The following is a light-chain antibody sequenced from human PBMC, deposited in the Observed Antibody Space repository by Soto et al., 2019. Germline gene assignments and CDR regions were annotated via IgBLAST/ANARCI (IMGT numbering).Light chain of an antibody. CDR3: QQYGGSPRIT. CDR1: QSVSSSY. J-gene: IGKJ5*01. CDR2: GAS. V-gene: IGKV3-20*01. Sequence: EIVLTQSPGTLSLSPGERAPLSCRASQSVSSSYLAWYQQKPGQAPRLLIYGASSRATGIPDRFSGSGSGTDFTLTISRLEPEDFAVYYCQQYGGSPRITFGQGTRLEIK.